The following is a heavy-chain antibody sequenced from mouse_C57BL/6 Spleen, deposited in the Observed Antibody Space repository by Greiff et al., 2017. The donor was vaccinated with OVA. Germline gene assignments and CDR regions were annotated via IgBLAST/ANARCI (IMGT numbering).Heavy chain of an antibody. CDR1: GYTFTSYW. J-gene: IGHJ2*01. D-gene: IGHD1-1*01. CDR2: IYPGNSDT. V-gene: IGHV1-5*01. Sequence: VQLQQSGTVLARPGASVKMSCKTSGYTFTSYWMHWVKQRPGQGLEWIGAIYPGNSDTSYNQKFKGKAKLTAVTSASTAYMELSSLTNEDSAVYYCTRSGTTVVGFDYWGQGTTLTVSS. CDR3: TRSGTTVVGFDY.